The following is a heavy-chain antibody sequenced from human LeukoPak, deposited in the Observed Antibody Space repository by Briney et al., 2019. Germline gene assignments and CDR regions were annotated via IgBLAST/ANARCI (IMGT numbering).Heavy chain of an antibody. D-gene: IGHD4-17*01. CDR3: VRGAQRVKKTTVTYDDAFDI. V-gene: IGHV1-69*13. CDR2: IIPIFGTT. CDR1: GGTFSSYA. Sequence: GASVKVSCKASGGTFSSYAISWVRQAPGQGLEWMGGIIPIFGTTNYAQKFQGRVTITADESTSTAYMGLSSLRSEDTAVYFCVRGAQRVKKTTVTYDDAFDIWGQGTMVTVSS. J-gene: IGHJ3*02.